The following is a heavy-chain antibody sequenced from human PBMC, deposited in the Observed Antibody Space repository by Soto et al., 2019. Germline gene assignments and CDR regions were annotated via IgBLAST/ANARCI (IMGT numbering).Heavy chain of an antibody. D-gene: IGHD1-1*01. CDR1: GGSISYEYYH. Sequence: LSLTCTVSGGSISYEYYHWTWIRQSPGKGLEWIGYIHYSGSIIYNPSFKSRVTISVDTSKNQFSLQLSSVTAADTAVYFCAREDDGGDRDYYGLDVWGQGTKVTVSS. CDR2: IHYSGSI. V-gene: IGHV4-30-4*08. J-gene: IGHJ6*02. CDR3: AREDDGGDRDYYGLDV.